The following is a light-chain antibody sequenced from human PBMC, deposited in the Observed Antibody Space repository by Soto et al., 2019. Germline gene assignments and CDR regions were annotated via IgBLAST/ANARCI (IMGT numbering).Light chain of an antibody. V-gene: IGLV2-14*01. CDR1: SGDVGGYYY. CDR2: EVS. J-gene: IGLJ1*01. Sequence: QSVLTQPASVSGSLGQSITISCTVTSGDVGGYYYVSWYQQLPGKAPKLMIPEVSNRPSGVSNRFSGSKSGNTASLTISGLQAEDEADYYRSSYTAGGTIFGTGTKVTVL. CDR3: SSYTAGGTI.